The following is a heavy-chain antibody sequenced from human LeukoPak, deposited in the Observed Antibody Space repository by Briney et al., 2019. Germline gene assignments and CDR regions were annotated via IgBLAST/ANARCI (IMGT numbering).Heavy chain of an antibody. CDR1: GFTFDDYT. Sequence: GGSLRLSCAASGFTFDDYTMHWVRQAPGKGLEWVSLISWDGGSTYYADSVKGRFTISRDNSKNSLYLQMNSLRTEDTALYYCATVGATHLFDYWGQGTLVTVSS. CDR2: ISWDGGST. V-gene: IGHV3-43*01. D-gene: IGHD2-15*01. CDR3: ATVGATHLFDY. J-gene: IGHJ4*02.